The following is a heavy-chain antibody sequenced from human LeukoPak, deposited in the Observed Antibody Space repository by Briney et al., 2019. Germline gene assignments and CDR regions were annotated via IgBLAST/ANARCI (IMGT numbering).Heavy chain of an antibody. J-gene: IGHJ6*02. CDR1: GGSFSGYY. D-gene: IGHD3-22*01. CDR2: INHSGST. CDR3: ARGARYYDSSGYYPYYYYGMDV. V-gene: IGHV4-34*01. Sequence: SETLSLTCAVYGGSFSGYYWSWISQPPGKGLEWIGEINHSGSTNYNPSLKSRVTISVDTSKNQFSLKLSSVTAADTAVYYCARGARYYDSSGYYPYYYYGMDVWGQGTTVTVSS.